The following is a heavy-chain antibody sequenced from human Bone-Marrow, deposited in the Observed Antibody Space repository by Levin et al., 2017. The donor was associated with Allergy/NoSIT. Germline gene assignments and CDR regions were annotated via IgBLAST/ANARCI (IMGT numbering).Heavy chain of an antibody. CDR1: GFTFSNAW. CDR3: TTFTGAHYYGMDV. CDR2: IKSKTDGGTT. Sequence: GGSLRLSCAASGFTFSNAWMNWVRQAPGKGLEWVGRIKSKTDGGTTDYAAPVKGRFTISRDDSKNTLYLQMNSLKTEDTAVYYCTTFTGAHYYGMDVWGQGTTVTVSS. D-gene: IGHD1-1*01. V-gene: IGHV3-15*07. J-gene: IGHJ6*02.